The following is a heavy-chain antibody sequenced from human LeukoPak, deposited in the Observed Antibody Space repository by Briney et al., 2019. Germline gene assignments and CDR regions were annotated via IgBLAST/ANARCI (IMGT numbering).Heavy chain of an antibody. V-gene: IGHV4-38-2*02. D-gene: IGHD3-22*01. CDR2: IYHSGST. J-gene: IGHJ4*02. CDR3: ARGGRITMIVVVIAPFDY. CDR1: GYSISSGYY. Sequence: PSETLSLTCTVSGYSISSGYYWGWIRQPPGKGLEWIGSIYHSGSTYYNPSLKSRVTISVDTSKNQFSLKLSSVTAADTAVYYCARGGRITMIVVVIAPFDYWGQGTLVTVSS.